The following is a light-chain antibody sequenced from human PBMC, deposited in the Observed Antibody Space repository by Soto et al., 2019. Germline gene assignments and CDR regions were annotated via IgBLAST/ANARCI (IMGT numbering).Light chain of an antibody. V-gene: IGKV1-5*01. Sequence: DIKMTQSPCTRSASVGERVTITCRASHSISSWLAWYQQKPWKAPKLLIYDASSLDSGVPSRFSGSGSGTEFTITISSLQPDDFATYYCQQYNSYWTFGQGTKVDIK. CDR2: DAS. J-gene: IGKJ1*01. CDR3: QQYNSYWT. CDR1: HSISSW.